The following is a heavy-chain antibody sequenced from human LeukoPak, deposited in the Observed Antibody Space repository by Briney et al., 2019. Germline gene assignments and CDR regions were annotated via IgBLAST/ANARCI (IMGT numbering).Heavy chain of an antibody. CDR1: GYTFTKYY. CDR2: INPASGGT. D-gene: IGHD2-21*01. V-gene: IGHV1-2*02. J-gene: IGHJ5*02. Sequence: ASVKVSCTASGYTFTKYYVEWVRQGPGQRLEWMGWINPASGGTKLAQRFQGRVTMTTNTSISAASMELSSLTSDDTAVYYCTRGFQHGFDPWGQGTLVTVSS. CDR3: TRGFQHGFDP.